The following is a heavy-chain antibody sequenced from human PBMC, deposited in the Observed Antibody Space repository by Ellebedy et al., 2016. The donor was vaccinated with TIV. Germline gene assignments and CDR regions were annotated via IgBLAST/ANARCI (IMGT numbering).Heavy chain of an antibody. CDR2: ISSSSSYI. V-gene: IGHV3-21*01. D-gene: IGHD2-2*01. CDR1: GFTFSSYS. Sequence: GESLKISXAASGFTFSSYSMNWVRQAPGKGLEWVSSISSSSSYIYYADSVKGRFTISRDNAKNSLYLQMNSLRAEDTAVYYCARSGPPDIVVVPAAMMRAFDIWGQGTMVTVSS. CDR3: ARSGPPDIVVVPAAMMRAFDI. J-gene: IGHJ3*02.